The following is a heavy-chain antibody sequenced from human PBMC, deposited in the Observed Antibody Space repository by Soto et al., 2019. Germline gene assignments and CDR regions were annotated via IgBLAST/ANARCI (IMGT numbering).Heavy chain of an antibody. V-gene: IGHV3-23*01. J-gene: IGHJ6*03. CDR2: ISGSAATT. CDR3: ARGPRYCSGYSCDYYMDV. Sequence: EVQLLESGGGLVQPGGSLRLSCAASGFTFSSYAMSWVRQAPGKGLEWVSAISGSAATTFYADSVKGRFTVSRDNSKNTLYHQMSSLRAEDTAVYYCARGPRYCSGYSCDYYMDVWGKGTTVTVSS. CDR1: GFTFSSYA. D-gene: IGHD2-15*01.